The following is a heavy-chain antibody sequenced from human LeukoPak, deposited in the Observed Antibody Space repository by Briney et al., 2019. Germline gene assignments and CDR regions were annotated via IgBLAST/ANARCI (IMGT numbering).Heavy chain of an antibody. D-gene: IGHD3-10*01. CDR3: ARAMLAGLEFGGFDP. Sequence: QPGGSLRLSCVASGFTFSSYWMSWVRQAPGKGLEWVANIKQDGSEKYYVDSVKGRFTISRDNAKNSLYLQMNSLRAEDTAVYYCARAMLAGLEFGGFDPWGQGTLVTVSS. V-gene: IGHV3-7*01. CDR2: IKQDGSEK. CDR1: GFTFSSYW. J-gene: IGHJ5*02.